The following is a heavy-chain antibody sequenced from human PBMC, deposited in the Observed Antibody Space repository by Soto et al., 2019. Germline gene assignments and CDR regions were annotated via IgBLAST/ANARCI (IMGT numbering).Heavy chain of an antibody. V-gene: IGHV2-5*02. CDR1: GFSLSTSGVG. J-gene: IGHJ5*02. D-gene: IGHD1-26*01. CDR3: AHMWDKNWFDP. CDR2: IYWDDDK. Sequence: QITLKESGPTLVKRTETHTLTCTFSGFSLSTSGVGVGWIRQPPGKALEWLALIYWDDDKRYSPSLKSRLTITKDTSKNQVVLTMTNMDPVDTATYYCAHMWDKNWFDPWGQGTLVTVSS.